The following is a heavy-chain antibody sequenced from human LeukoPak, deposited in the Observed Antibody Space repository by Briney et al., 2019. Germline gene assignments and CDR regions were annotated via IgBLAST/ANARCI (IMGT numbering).Heavy chain of an antibody. Sequence: GGSPRLSCAASGFTFRNYWMSWVRQAPGKGLEWVANIKQDGSEKYYVDSVKGRFTFSRDNSKNSLYLQMNSLRAEDTAVYYCAKGGAVAGRYDYWGQGTLVTVSS. CDR1: GFTFRNYW. J-gene: IGHJ4*02. CDR2: IKQDGSEK. CDR3: AKGGAVAGRYDY. D-gene: IGHD6-19*01. V-gene: IGHV3-7*01.